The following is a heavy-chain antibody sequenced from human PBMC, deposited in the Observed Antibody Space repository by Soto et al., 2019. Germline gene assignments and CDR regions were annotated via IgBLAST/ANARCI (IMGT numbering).Heavy chain of an antibody. V-gene: IGHV1-18*01. Sequence: ASVKVSCKASGYTFSDYYVTWVRQAPGHGLEWMGWISPHNDNTNLAQNVKGRVILTTDTSSNTAFMELRSLTSDDTATYYRARVSYGSGGPYGFYIWGQGTMVTVSS. CDR2: ISPHNDNT. CDR3: ARVSYGSGGPYGFYI. D-gene: IGHD6-19*01. CDR1: GYTFSDYY. J-gene: IGHJ3*02.